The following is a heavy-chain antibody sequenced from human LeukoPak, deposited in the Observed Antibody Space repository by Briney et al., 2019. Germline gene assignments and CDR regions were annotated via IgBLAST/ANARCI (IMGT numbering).Heavy chain of an antibody. CDR1: GYTFTGYY. V-gene: IGHV1-2*02. CDR2: INPNSGGT. J-gene: IGHJ4*02. D-gene: IGHD6-19*01. Sequence: GASVKVSCKTFGYTFTGYYMHWVRQAPGQGLEWMGRINPNSGGTNYAQKFQGRVTMTRDTSISTAYMELSRLRSDDTAVYYCARGGRRYSSGQGYWGQGTLVTVSS. CDR3: ARGGRRYSSGQGY.